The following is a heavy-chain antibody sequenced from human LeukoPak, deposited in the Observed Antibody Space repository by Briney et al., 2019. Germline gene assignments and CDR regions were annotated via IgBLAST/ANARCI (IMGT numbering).Heavy chain of an antibody. D-gene: IGHD3-16*02. J-gene: IGHJ4*02. CDR1: GGSISSYY. CDR3: ARGISTSFPYDYVWGSYRYGLDY. Sequence: SETLSLTCTVSGGSISSYYWSWIRQPPGKGLEWFGYIYYSGSTNYNPSLKSRVTISVDTSKNQFSLKLSSVTAADTAVYYCARGISTSFPYDYVWGSYRYGLDYWGQGTLVTVSS. CDR2: IYYSGST. V-gene: IGHV4-59*01.